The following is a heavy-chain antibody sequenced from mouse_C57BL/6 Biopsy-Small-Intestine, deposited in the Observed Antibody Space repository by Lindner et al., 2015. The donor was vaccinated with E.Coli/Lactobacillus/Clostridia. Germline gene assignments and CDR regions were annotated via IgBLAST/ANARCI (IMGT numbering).Heavy chain of an antibody. CDR2: INPYYGST. Sequence: VQLQESGAELVKPGASVKISCKASGYSFTGYNMNWVKQSHGKSLEWIGNINPYYGSTSYNQKFKGKATLTVDKSSSIAYMQLNSLTSEDSAVYYCARRAYYYAMDYWGQGTSVTVSS. D-gene: IGHD3-1*01. CDR3: ARRAYYYAMDY. J-gene: IGHJ4*01. V-gene: IGHV1-39*01. CDR1: GYSFTGYN.